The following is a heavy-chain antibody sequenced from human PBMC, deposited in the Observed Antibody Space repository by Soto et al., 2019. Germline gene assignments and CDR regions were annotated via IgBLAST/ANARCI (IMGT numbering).Heavy chain of an antibody. CDR3: ARGFAAQSFYFDF. Sequence: QVQLHQWGAGLVRPSETLALTCAVNGGSFSTNHWNWIRQSPGKGLEWIGEISPDGAPNFNPTLKSRLSMSVQTSKGQVSRHLTSVTAADTAVYFCARGFAAQSFYFDFCCQGTLVTVSS. CDR2: ISPDGAP. V-gene: IGHV4-34*01. D-gene: IGHD3-16*02. CDR1: GGSFSTNH. J-gene: IGHJ4*02.